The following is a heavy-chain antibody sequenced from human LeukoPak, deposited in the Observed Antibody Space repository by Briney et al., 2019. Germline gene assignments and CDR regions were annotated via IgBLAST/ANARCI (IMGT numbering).Heavy chain of an antibody. CDR2: MNPNSGNT. CDR3: TSVVKYYDPRAYYPIDF. V-gene: IGHV1-8*01. J-gene: IGHJ4*02. Sequence: SVSVSFQPSGYTFTHYVINWVRQTAGQRLEWLGWMNPNSGNTGYAQKFQSRVTMTRNNPITTAYMELSSLTSEDTAVYYCTSVVKYYDPRAYYPIDFWGQGTLVTVSS. CDR1: GYTFTHYV. D-gene: IGHD3-22*01.